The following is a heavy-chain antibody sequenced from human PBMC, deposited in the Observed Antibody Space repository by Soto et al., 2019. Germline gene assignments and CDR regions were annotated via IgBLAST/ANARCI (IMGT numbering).Heavy chain of an antibody. CDR1: GLSITDSEMG. V-gene: IGHV2-26*01. CDR3: ARRHLAVAVSPWFDP. Sequence: QVTLKESGPVLVKPTETLTLRCTVSGLSITDSEMGVSWIRQPPGQPLEWLAHIDSSGEKSYRTFLKSILAISKDTSKSQIVLNMTNIDPADTATYYCARRHLAVAVSPWFDPWGQGIPVTVSS. CDR2: IDSSGEK. D-gene: IGHD6-19*01. J-gene: IGHJ5*02.